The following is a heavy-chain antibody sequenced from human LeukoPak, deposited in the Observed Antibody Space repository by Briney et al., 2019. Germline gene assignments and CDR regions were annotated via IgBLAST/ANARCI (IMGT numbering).Heavy chain of an antibody. CDR2: INTDGTST. D-gene: IGHD6-13*01. V-gene: IGHV3-74*01. CDR1: GFTFSRYW. Sequence: GGSLRLSCAASGFTFSRYWMHWVRQPPGKGLVWVSRINTDGTSTRYADSGKGRFTISRDNAKNTLYLQMNSLGAEDTAVYYCATLRSGVTATGTSNKFDPWGRGTLVTVSS. CDR3: ATLRSGVTATGTSNKFDP. J-gene: IGHJ5*02.